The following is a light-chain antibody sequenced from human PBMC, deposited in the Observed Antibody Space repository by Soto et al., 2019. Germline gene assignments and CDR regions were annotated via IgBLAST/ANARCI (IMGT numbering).Light chain of an antibody. J-gene: IGKJ1*01. CDR2: GAS. Sequence: EIVMTQSPATLSVSPGERATLSCRASQSVSSNLAWYQQKPGQAPRLLIYGASTRATGIPARFSGSGSGSELTLTISGLQCEDFAVYYCQHYNNWPRTFGQGTNVETK. V-gene: IGKV3-15*01. CDR3: QHYNNWPRT. CDR1: QSVSSN.